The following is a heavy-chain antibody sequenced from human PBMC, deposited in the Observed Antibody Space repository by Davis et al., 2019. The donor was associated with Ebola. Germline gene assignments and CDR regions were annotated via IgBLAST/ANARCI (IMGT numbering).Heavy chain of an antibody. J-gene: IGHJ5*02. V-gene: IGHV4-34*01. CDR1: GGSFSGYY. Sequence: SETLSLTCAVYGGSFSGYYWSWIRQPPGKGLEWIGEINHSGSTNYNPSLKSRVTISVDTSKNQFSLKLSSVTAADTAVYYCARGRRSRYYDFWRTRFDPWGQGTLVTVSS. CDR2: INHSGST. D-gene: IGHD3-3*01. CDR3: ARGRRSRYYDFWRTRFDP.